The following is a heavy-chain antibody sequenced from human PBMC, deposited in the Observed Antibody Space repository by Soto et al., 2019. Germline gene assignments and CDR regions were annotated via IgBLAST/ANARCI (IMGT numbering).Heavy chain of an antibody. CDR2: TRNKANSYTT. CDR1: GFTFSDHY. J-gene: IGHJ5*02. Sequence: GGSLRLSCAASGFTFSDHYMDWVRQAPGKGLEWVGRTRNKANSYTTEYAASVKGRFTISRDDSKNSLYLQMNSLKTEDTAVYYCASPSMYSGSYYVDNWFDPWGQGTLVTVSS. CDR3: ASPSMYSGSYYVDNWFDP. D-gene: IGHD1-26*01. V-gene: IGHV3-72*01.